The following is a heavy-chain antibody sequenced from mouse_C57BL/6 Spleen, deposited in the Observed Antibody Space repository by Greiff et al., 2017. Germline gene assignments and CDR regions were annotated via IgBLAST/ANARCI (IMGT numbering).Heavy chain of an antibody. CDR2: IDPSDSYT. Sequence: VQLQQPGAELVMPGASVKLSCKASGYTFTSYWMHWVKQRPGQGLEWIGEIDPSDSYTNYNQKFKGKSTFTVDKSSSTAYMQLSSLTSEDSAVYYCARSDMGYGSSSYAMDYWGQGTSVTVSS. V-gene: IGHV1-69*01. D-gene: IGHD1-1*01. CDR3: ARSDMGYGSSSYAMDY. J-gene: IGHJ4*01. CDR1: GYTFTSYW.